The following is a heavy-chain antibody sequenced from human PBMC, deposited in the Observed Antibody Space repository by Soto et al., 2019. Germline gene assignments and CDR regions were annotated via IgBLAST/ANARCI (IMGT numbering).Heavy chain of an antibody. Sequence: GPTLVNPTQTLTLTGSFSGFSLSTSGMCVSWIRQPPGKALEWLALIDGDDDKYYSTSLKTRLTIYKDPSKNQVVLTMTNMDPVDTATYYCARTSGSAASYFDYWGQGTLVTVSS. D-gene: IGHD3-3*01. CDR2: IDGDDDK. CDR1: GFSLSTSGMC. CDR3: ARTSGSAASYFDY. J-gene: IGHJ4*02. V-gene: IGHV2-70*12.